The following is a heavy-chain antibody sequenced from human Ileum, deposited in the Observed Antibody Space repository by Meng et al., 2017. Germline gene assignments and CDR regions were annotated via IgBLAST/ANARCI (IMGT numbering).Heavy chain of an antibody. CDR3: VRGPARETHDFDY. CDR1: GGSFNDYS. Sequence: QVQLTQGGAGLLKPSETLALTCAVFGGSFNDYSWSWVRQSPGKGLEWIGQIHHSGRTNYKSSLERRVTISVDTSKSQFSLKLTSVTAADTAMYYCVRGPARETHDFDYWGQGALVTVSS. J-gene: IGHJ4*02. V-gene: IGHV4-34*01. CDR2: IHHSGRT. D-gene: IGHD1-26*01.